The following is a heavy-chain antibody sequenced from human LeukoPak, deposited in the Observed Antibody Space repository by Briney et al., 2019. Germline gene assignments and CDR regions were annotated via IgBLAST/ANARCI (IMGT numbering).Heavy chain of an antibody. J-gene: IGHJ4*02. CDR1: GFTFSDYY. Sequence: GGSLRLSCAASGFTFSDYYMSWIRQAPGKGLEWVSYISSSGNTILYADSVKGRFTISRDNAKNSLYLQMNSLRAEDTAVYYCAKQRDSSSWYDSFGYWGQGTLVTVSS. CDR3: AKQRDSSSWYDSFGY. V-gene: IGHV3-11*01. D-gene: IGHD6-13*01. CDR2: ISSSGNTI.